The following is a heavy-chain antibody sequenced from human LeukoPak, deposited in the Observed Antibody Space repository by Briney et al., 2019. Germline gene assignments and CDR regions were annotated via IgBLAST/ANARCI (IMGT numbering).Heavy chain of an antibody. V-gene: IGHV3-23*01. CDR2: ISGSGGST. Sequence: GGSLRLSCAASGFTFSSYAMSWVRQAPGEGLEWVSAISGSGGSTYYADSVKGRFTISRDNSKNTLYLQMNSLRAEDTAVYYCAKDQGTVTTYYYYYYGMDVWGQGTTVTVSS. J-gene: IGHJ6*02. CDR3: AKDQGTVTTYYYYYYGMDV. D-gene: IGHD4-17*01. CDR1: GFTFSSYA.